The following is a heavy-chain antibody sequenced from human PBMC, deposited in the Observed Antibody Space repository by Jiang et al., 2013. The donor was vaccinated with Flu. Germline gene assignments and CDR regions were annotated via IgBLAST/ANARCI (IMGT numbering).Heavy chain of an antibody. J-gene: IGHJ6*02. V-gene: IGHV1-24*01. Sequence: SGYTLTELSMHWVRQAPGKGLEWMGGFDPEDGETIYAQKFQGRVTMTEDTSTDTAYMELSSLRSEDTAVYYCATVEVGESNYYYYGMDVWGQGTTVTVSS. CDR1: GYTLTELS. CDR2: FDPEDGET. D-gene: IGHD1-26*01. CDR3: ATVEVGESNYYYYGMDV.